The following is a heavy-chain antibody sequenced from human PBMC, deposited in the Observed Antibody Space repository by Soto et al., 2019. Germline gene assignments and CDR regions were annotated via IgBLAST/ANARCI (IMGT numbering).Heavy chain of an antibody. V-gene: IGHV1-8*01. J-gene: IGHJ6*02. CDR2: MNPNSGNT. CDR1: GYTFTSYD. Sequence: ASVKVSCKASGYTFTSYDINCVRQATGQVLEWMGWMNPNSGNTGYAQKFQGRVTMTRNTSISTAYMELSSLRSEDTAVYYCARGAVDIVATIDYYYYYGMDVWGQGTTVTVSS. D-gene: IGHD5-12*01. CDR3: ARGAVDIVATIDYYYYYGMDV.